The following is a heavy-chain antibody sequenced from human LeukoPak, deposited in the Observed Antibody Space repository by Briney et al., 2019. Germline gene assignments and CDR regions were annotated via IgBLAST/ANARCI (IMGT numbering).Heavy chain of an antibody. CDR2: IYYSGST. CDR3: ARNGAYSRSFDI. D-gene: IGHD6-13*01. Sequence: PSQTLSLTCTVSGGSISSYYWSWIRQPPGKGLEWIGYIYYSGSTNYNPSLKSRVTISVDTSKNQFSLKLSSVTAADTAVYYCARNGAYSRSFDIWGQGTMVTVSS. V-gene: IGHV4-59*01. J-gene: IGHJ3*02. CDR1: GGSISSYY.